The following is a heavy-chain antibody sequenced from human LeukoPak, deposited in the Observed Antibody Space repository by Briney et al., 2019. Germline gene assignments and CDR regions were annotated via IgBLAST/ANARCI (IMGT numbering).Heavy chain of an antibody. CDR3: AREGIGWSLDY. V-gene: IGHV3-21*06. D-gene: IGHD6-19*01. CDR2: ISGRSSYI. CDR1: GFTFSSYG. J-gene: IGHJ4*02. Sequence: TTGGSLRLSCAASGFTFSSYGMNWVRQAPGKGLEWVSSISGRSSYIYYADSLKGRFTISRDNAKNSLYLQMNSLRAEDTAVYYCAREGIGWSLDYWGQGTLVTVSS.